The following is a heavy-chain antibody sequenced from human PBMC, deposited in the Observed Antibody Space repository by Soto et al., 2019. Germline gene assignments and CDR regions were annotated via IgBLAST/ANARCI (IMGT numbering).Heavy chain of an antibody. D-gene: IGHD3-3*01. J-gene: IGHJ4*02. CDR1: GFTFSNAW. Sequence: PWGSLRLSCAASGFTFSNAWMSWVRQAPGKGLEWVGRIKSKTDGGTTDYAAPVKGRFTISRDDSKNTLYLQMNSLKTEDTAVYYCTTGSSIFGVAYIDYWGQGTLVTVSS. CDR3: TTGSSIFGVAYIDY. V-gene: IGHV3-15*01. CDR2: IKSKTDGGTT.